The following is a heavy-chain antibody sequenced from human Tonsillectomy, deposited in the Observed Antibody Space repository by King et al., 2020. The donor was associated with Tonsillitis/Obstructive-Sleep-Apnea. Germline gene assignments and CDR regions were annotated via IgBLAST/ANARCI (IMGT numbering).Heavy chain of an antibody. J-gene: IGHJ5*02. CDR3: AGKNSNPSWFDP. D-gene: IGHD4-11*01. CDR1: GGSISSGGYY. Sequence: QLQESGPGLVKPSQTLSLTCTVSGGSISSGGYYWSWIRQHPGKGLEWIGYIYYSGSTYYNPSLKSRVTISVDTSKNQFSLNLSSVTAADTAVYYCAGKNSNPSWFDPWGQGTLVTVSS. V-gene: IGHV4-31*03. CDR2: IYYSGST.